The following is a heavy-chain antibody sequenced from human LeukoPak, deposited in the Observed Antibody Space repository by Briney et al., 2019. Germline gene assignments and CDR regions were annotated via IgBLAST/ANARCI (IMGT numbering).Heavy chain of an antibody. CDR3: ARGLRSGWHFDY. J-gene: IGHJ4*02. Sequence: GRSLRLSCAASGFTFSSYAMHWVRQAPGKGLEGVAVISYDGSNKYYADSVKGRFTISRDNSKNTLYLQMNSLRAEDTAVYYCARGLRSGWHFDYWGQGTLVTVSS. CDR2: ISYDGSNK. V-gene: IGHV3-30*04. D-gene: IGHD6-19*01. CDR1: GFTFSSYA.